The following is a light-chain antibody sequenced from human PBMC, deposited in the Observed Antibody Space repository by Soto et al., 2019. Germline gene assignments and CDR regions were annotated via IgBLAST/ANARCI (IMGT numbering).Light chain of an antibody. Sequence: QSALTQPPSASGSPGQSVTISCTGTSSDVGGYNYVSWYQQHPGKAPKLMIYEVSKRPSGVPDRFSGSKSGNTASLTVSGLQAEDEADYYCSSYAGSNNFIYVFGNGTKVNV. CDR2: EVS. J-gene: IGLJ1*01. CDR3: SSYAGSNNFIYV. CDR1: SSDVGGYNY. V-gene: IGLV2-8*01.